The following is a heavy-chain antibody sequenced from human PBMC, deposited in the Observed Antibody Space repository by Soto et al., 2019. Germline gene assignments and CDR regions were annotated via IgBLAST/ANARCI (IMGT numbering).Heavy chain of an antibody. J-gene: IGHJ4*02. D-gene: IGHD3-10*01. Sequence: QVQLQESGPGLVKPSGTLSLTCALSGASIITDNWWSWVRQPPGKEMEWIGEIYHRGNTNFNPSVKSRVTISVDTSKNQFSLTVSSVTAADTAIYYCARASASSKLRGVVINWGQGTLVTVSS. CDR3: ARASASSKLRGVVIN. CDR2: IYHRGNT. V-gene: IGHV4-4*02. CDR1: GASIITDNW.